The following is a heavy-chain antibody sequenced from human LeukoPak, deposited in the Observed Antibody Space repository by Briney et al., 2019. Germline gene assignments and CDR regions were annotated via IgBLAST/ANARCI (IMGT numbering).Heavy chain of an antibody. D-gene: IGHD3-22*01. CDR2: FDPEDDET. CDR1: GYTLTELS. J-gene: IGHJ4*02. Sequence: ASVKVSCKVSGYTLTELSMHWVRQAPGKGLEWMGGFDPEDDETIYAQKFQGRVTMTEDTSTDTAYMELSSLRSEDTAVYFCATSYYSDSSGYYRIDYWGQGTLVTVSS. V-gene: IGHV1-24*01. CDR3: ATSYYSDSSGYYRIDY.